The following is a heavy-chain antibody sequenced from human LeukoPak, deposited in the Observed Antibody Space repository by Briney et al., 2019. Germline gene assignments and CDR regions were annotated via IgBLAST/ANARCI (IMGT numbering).Heavy chain of an antibody. Sequence: GESLKISCKGSGYSFTSYWIGWVRQMPGKGLEWMGIIYPGDSDTRYSPSFQGQVTISADKSISTAYLQWSSLKASDTAMYYCARLIGDYGDYNWFDPWGQGTLVTVS. CDR3: ARLIGDYGDYNWFDP. J-gene: IGHJ5*02. V-gene: IGHV5-51*01. D-gene: IGHD4-17*01. CDR2: IYPGDSDT. CDR1: GYSFTSYW.